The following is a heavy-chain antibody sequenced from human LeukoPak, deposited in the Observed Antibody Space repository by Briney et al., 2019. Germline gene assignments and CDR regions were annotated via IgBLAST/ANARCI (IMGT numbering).Heavy chain of an antibody. CDR2: ISGSGGST. D-gene: IGHD6-19*01. V-gene: IGHV3-23*01. CDR1: GFTFSSYA. Sequence: AGGSLRPSCAASGFTFSSYAMSWVRQAPGKGLEWVSAISGSGGSTYYADSVKGRFTISRDNSKNTLYLPMNSLRAEDTAVYYCAKTTGSSGWYGDAFDIWGQGTMVTVSS. CDR3: AKTTGSSGWYGDAFDI. J-gene: IGHJ3*02.